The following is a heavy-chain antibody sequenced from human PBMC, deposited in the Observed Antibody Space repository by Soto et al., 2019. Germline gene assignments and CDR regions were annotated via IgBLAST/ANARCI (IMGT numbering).Heavy chain of an antibody. Sequence: PSETLSLTCTVSGGSMRNYFWTWIRQPPGKGLEWIGYIHYSGTTSFFPSYNPSLRSRVTISEDTSKNQFSLKLLSVTTAGTAVYFCAAGEASSRNLAPYYLDFWGQGPWSPSP. CDR2: IHYSGTT. D-gene: IGHD6-13*01. J-gene: IGHJ4*02. V-gene: IGHV4-59*01. CDR1: GGSMRNYF. CDR3: AAGEASSRNLAPYYLDF.